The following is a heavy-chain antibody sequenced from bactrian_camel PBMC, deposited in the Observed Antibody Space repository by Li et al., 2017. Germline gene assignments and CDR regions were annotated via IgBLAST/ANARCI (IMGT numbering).Heavy chain of an antibody. CDR1: GFTFSDYT. CDR2: INSSGRNT. CDR3: TKDADGGTWSAGDY. J-gene: IGHJ4*01. Sequence: VQLVESGGGLVQPGGSLRLSCAASGFTFSDYTMTWVRQAPGKGLEWVSDINSSGRNTNYADSVKGRFIISRDNAKNTLYLQLNSLETEDTAMYYCTKDADGGTWSAGDYWGQGTQVTVS. V-gene: IGHV3S42*01. D-gene: IGHD6*01.